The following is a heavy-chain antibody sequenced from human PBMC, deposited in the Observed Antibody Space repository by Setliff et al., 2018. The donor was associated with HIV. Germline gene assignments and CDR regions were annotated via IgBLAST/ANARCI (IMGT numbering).Heavy chain of an antibody. CDR3: ASLFHDTSAPWLYYFDY. D-gene: IGHD3-22*01. V-gene: IGHV4-61*02. J-gene: IGHJ4*02. CDR2: IYNSGRT. CDR1: GGSISSGSHY. Sequence: PSETLSLTCTVSGGSISSGSHYWSWIRQPAGKGLEWIGRIYNSGRTNYNPSLKSRVTRSVDRSKNQFSLNLSSVTAADTALYYCASLFHDTSAPWLYYFDYWGQGTLVTVSS.